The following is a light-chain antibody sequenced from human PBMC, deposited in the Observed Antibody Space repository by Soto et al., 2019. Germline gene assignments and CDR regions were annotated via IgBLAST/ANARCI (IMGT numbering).Light chain of an antibody. V-gene: IGLV2-23*02. CDR1: SSDVGSYNV. Sequence: QSALTQPASVSGSPGQSITISCTGTSSDVGSYNVVSWYQQHPGKAPKLLIYEVSKRPSGVSDRFSDSKSGNTASLTISGLQAEDEADYRCCSYAGSSSAYVFGTGTKVTVL. CDR3: CSYAGSSSAYV. CDR2: EVS. J-gene: IGLJ1*01.